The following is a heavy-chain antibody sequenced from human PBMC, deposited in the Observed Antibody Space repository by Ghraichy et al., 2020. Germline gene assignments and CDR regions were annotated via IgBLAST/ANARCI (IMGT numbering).Heavy chain of an antibody. J-gene: IGHJ5*02. D-gene: IGHD5-12*01. CDR1: GGTFSSYA. V-gene: IGHV1-69*17. CDR3: ARLHGYSGYDGAGWFDP. CDR2: IIPIFGIA. Sequence: SVKVSCKASGGTFSSYAISWVRQAPGQGLEWMGGIIPIFGIANYAQKFQGRVTITADKSTSTAYMELSSLRSKDTAVYYCARLHGYSGYDGAGWFDPWGQGTLVTVSS.